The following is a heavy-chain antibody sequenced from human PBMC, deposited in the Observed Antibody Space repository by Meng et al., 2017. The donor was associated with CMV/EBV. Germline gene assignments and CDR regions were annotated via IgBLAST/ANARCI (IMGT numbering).Heavy chain of an antibody. V-gene: IGHV4-61*01. CDR1: GGSVSSGSYY. CDR2: IYYSGST. CDR3: ARFYYYYYGMDV. J-gene: IGHJ6*02. Sequence: LRLSWTVSGGSVSSGSYYWSGIRQPPGKGLEWIGYIYYSGSTNYNPSLKSRVTISVDTSKDQFSLKPGSVTAADTAVYYCARFYYYYYGMDVWGQGTTVTVSS.